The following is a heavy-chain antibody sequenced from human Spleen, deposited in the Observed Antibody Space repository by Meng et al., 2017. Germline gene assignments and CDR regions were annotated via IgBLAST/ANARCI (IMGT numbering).Heavy chain of an antibody. J-gene: IGHJ4*02. Sequence: ASVKVSCKASGYSFTGYYLHWLRQAPGQGLEWMGWFNPKSGGTNYAQKFQGRVTMTGDTSISTAYMELSGLRSDDTAMYYCARDEDISAAGKLFGDYWGQGTLVTVSS. CDR1: GYSFTGYY. V-gene: IGHV1-2*02. CDR2: FNPKSGGT. CDR3: ARDEDISAAGKLFGDY. D-gene: IGHD6-13*01.